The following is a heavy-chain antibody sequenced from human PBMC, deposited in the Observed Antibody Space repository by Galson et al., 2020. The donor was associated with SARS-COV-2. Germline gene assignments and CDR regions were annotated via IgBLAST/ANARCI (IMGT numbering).Heavy chain of an antibody. D-gene: IGHD3-16*02. CDR3: ARLNPYRT. J-gene: IGHJ5*02. CDR1: GASISNYY. CDR2: VSNSRGA. V-gene: IGHV4-59*01. Sequence: SETLSITSTVSGASISNYYWSWIRQPPGKGLEWIGFVSNSRGAKSNPSLKSRVTISVDTSKNQFSLKLASVTTADTAVYYCARLNPYRTWGQGTLITVSS.